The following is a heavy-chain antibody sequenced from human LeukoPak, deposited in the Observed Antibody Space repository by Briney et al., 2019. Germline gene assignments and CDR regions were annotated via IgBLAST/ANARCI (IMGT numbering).Heavy chain of an antibody. J-gene: IGHJ4*02. V-gene: IGHV4-59*01. D-gene: IGHD3-22*01. CDR1: GGSISSYY. Sequence: PSETLSLTCTVSGGSISSYYWSWIRQPPGKGLEWIGYIYYSGSTNYNPSLKSRVTISVDTSKNQFSLKLKSVTAADTAVYYCARVTGYMIEDYFDYWGQGTLVTVSS. CDR3: ARVTGYMIEDYFDY. CDR2: IYYSGST.